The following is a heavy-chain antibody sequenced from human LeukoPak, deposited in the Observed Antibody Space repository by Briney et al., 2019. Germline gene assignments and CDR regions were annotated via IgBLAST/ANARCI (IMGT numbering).Heavy chain of an antibody. V-gene: IGHV3-7*01. CDR3: ARVAVIYYYYMEV. CDR2: IKQDGSEK. CDR1: GFTFSTYW. Sequence: GGSLRLSCAASGFTFSTYWMSWVRQAPGKGLEWVANIKQDGSEKYYVDSVKGRFTISRDNAKNSLYLQMSSLRAEDTAVYYCARVAVIYYYYMEVWGKGTTVTVSS. J-gene: IGHJ6*03. D-gene: IGHD2/OR15-2a*01.